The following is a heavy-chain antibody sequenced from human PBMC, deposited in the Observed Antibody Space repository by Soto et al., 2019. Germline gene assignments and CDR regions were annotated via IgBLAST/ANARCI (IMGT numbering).Heavy chain of an antibody. CDR2: MNQDGSDK. CDR1: GFSFSTYW. J-gene: IGHJ5*02. CDR3: LRDGGLT. D-gene: IGHD3-16*01. Sequence: PGGSLRLSCAASGFSFSTYWMSWVRQAPGKGLEWVAHMNQDGSDKYYVDSVKGRFTISRDNTKKSLFLQMNSLRAEDTAVYYCLRDGGLTWGQGTLVTVSS. V-gene: IGHV3-7*04.